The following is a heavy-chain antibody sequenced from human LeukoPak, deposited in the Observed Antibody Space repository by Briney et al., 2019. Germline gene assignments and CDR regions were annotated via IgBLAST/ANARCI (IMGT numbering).Heavy chain of an antibody. D-gene: IGHD6-6*01. J-gene: IGHJ6*02. CDR2: FDLEDGET. V-gene: IGHV1-24*01. CDR3: ATRMGQLVQYNYYGMDV. Sequence: ASVKVSCKVSGYTLTELSMHRVRQAPGKGLEWMGGFDLEDGETIYAQKFQGRVTMTEDTSTDTAYMELSSLRSEDTAVYYCATRMGQLVQYNYYGMDVWGQGTTVTVSS. CDR1: GYTLTELS.